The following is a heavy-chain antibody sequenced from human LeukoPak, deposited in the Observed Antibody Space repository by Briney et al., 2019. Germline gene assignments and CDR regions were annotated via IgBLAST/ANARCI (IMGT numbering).Heavy chain of an antibody. CDR3: AREYDSSGEKDY. D-gene: IGHD3-22*01. CDR1: GYTFTGYY. Sequence: ASVKVSCKASGYTFTGYYMHWVRQAPGQGLEWMGRINPNSGGTNYAQKFQGRVTMTRDTSISTAYMELSRLRSDDTAVYYCAREYDSSGEKDYWGQETLVTVSS. V-gene: IGHV1-2*06. CDR2: INPNSGGT. J-gene: IGHJ4*02.